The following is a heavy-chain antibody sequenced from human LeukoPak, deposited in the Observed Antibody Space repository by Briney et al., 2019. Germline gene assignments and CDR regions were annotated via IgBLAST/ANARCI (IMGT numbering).Heavy chain of an antibody. V-gene: IGHV4-59*01. CDR2: IYYSGST. CDR1: GGSFSGYY. Sequence: SETLSLTCAVYGGSFSGYYWSWIRQPPGKGLEWIGYIYYSGSTNYNPSLKSRVTISVDTSKNQFSLKLSSVTAADTAVYYCARVEYSSTQAYYYYYMDVWGKGTTVTVSS. CDR3: ARVEYSSTQAYYYYYMDV. D-gene: IGHD6-6*01. J-gene: IGHJ6*03.